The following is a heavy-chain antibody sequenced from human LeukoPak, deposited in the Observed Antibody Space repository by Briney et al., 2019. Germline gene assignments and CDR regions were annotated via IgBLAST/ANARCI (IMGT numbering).Heavy chain of an antibody. Sequence: YXSWIRXPPGKGLEWIGEINHSGSTNYNPSLKSRVTISVDTSKNQFSLKLSSVTAADTAVYYCAREGVNSSSFEDWGQGTLVTVSS. CDR1: Y. CDR2: INHSGST. D-gene: IGHD6-13*01. V-gene: IGHV4-34*01. J-gene: IGHJ4*02. CDR3: AREGVNSSSFED.